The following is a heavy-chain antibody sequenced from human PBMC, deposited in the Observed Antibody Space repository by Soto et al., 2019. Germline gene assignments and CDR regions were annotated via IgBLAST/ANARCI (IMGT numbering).Heavy chain of an antibody. V-gene: IGHV3-66*01. CDR3: ANLPGVPYPEPAY. Sequence: GGSLRLSCAAFGFTVNNLFMTWVRQAPGKGLEWVSTFSSDGSRYYADSVKGRFTISKDYSKNTLYLQMNSLRAEDTAVYYCANLPGVPYPEPAYWGQGTLVTVSS. D-gene: IGHD2-2*01. CDR1: GFTVNNLF. J-gene: IGHJ4*02. CDR2: FSSDGSR.